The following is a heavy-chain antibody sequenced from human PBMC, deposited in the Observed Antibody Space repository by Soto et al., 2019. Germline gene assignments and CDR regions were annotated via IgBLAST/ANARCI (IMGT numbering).Heavy chain of an antibody. CDR1: GFTFSSYW. V-gene: IGHV3-74*01. J-gene: IGHJ6*02. D-gene: IGHD6-19*01. CDR3: ARDRLSGWYVDYYYGMDV. CDR2: INSDGSST. Sequence: PGGSLRLSCAASGFTFSSYWMHWVRQAPGKGLVWVSRINSDGSSTSYADSVKGRFTISRDNAKNTLYLQMNSLRAEDTAVYYCARDRLSGWYVDYYYGMDVWGQGTTVTVSS.